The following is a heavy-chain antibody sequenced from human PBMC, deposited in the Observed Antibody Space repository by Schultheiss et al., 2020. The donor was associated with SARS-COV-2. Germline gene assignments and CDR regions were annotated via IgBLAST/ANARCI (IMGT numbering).Heavy chain of an antibody. CDR2: INAGNGNT. V-gene: IGHV1-3*01. CDR3: ARGGGRYYYYGIDV. CDR1: GYTFTSYA. Sequence: ASVKVSCKASGYTFTSYAMHWVRQAPGQRLAWMGWINAGNGNTKYLQKFQGRVTITRDTSASTAYMELSSLRSEDTAVYYCARGGGRYYYYGIDVWGQGTTVTVSS. J-gene: IGHJ6*02.